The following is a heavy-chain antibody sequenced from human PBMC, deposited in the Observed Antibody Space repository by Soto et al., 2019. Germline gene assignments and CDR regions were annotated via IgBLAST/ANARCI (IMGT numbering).Heavy chain of an antibody. Sequence: SETLSLTCTVSGGSVSSGSYYWSWIRQPPGKGLEWIGYIYYSGSTNYNPSLKSRVTISVDTSKNQFSLKLSSVTAADTAVYYCARFPLTYYYDSSGFTMAYWGQGTLVTVSS. V-gene: IGHV4-61*01. J-gene: IGHJ4*02. CDR1: GGSVSSGSYY. CDR2: IYYSGST. CDR3: ARFPLTYYYDSSGFTMAY. D-gene: IGHD3-22*01.